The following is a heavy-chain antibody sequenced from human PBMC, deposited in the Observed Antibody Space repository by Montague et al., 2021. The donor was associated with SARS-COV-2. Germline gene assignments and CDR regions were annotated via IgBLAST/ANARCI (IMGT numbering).Heavy chain of an antibody. CDR3: ARCVYTRVLFVVSPRYYFDY. D-gene: IGHD3-10*01. J-gene: IGHJ4*01. V-gene: IGHV4-34*01. CDR2: ISHPGST. CDR1: SEAFNGYY. Sequence: SETLSLTCAVYSEAFNGYYWTWIRQPPGKGLLWIGEISHPGSTKYNPSLKSGVTISLDTSRKQVSLRLTSVTAADTATYYCARCVYTRVLFVVSPRYYFDYWGQGTMVAVSS.